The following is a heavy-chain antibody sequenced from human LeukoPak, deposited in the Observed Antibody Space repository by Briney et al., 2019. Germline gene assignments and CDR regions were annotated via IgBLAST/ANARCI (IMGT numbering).Heavy chain of an antibody. CDR1: GFTVSSNY. D-gene: IGHD4-23*01. CDR2: IYSGGST. CDR3: ARVQYQSNYDGSYYDMDV. Sequence: GGSLRLSCAASGFTVSSNYMSWVRQAPGKGLEWVSVIYSGGSTYYADSVKGRFTISRDNSKNTLYLQMNSLRAEDTAVYYCARVQYQSNYDGSYYDMDVWGQGTTVTVSS. V-gene: IGHV3-66*01. J-gene: IGHJ6*02.